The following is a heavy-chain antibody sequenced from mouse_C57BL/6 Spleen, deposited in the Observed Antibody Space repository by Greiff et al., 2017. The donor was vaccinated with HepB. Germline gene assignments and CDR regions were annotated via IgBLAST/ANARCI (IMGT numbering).Heavy chain of an antibody. CDR2: ISSGSSTI. CDR3: ARRKLYYFDY. CDR1: GFTFSDYG. J-gene: IGHJ2*01. V-gene: IGHV5-17*01. Sequence: DVQLVESGGGLVKPGGSLKLSCAASGFTFSDYGMHWVRQAPEKGLEWVAYISSGSSTIYYADTVKGRFPISRDNAKNTLFLQMTSLRSEDTAMYYCARRKLYYFDYWGQGTTLTVSS.